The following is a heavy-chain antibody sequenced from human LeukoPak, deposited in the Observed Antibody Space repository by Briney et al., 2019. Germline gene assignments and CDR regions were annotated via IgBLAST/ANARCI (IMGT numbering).Heavy chain of an antibody. J-gene: IGHJ6*02. D-gene: IGHD6-19*01. CDR1: GYTFTSYG. CDR2: ISAYNGNT. V-gene: IGHV1-18*01. CDR3: ARALPLAVAGNYYYGMGV. Sequence: ASVKVSCKASGYTFTSYGISWVRQAPGQGLEWMGWISAYNGNTNYAQKLQGRVTMTTDTSTSTAYMELRSLRSGDTAVYYCARALPLAVAGNYYYGMGVWGQGTTVTVSS.